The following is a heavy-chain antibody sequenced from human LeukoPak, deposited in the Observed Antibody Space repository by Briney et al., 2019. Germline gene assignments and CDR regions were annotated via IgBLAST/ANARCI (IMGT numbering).Heavy chain of an antibody. J-gene: IGHJ5*02. CDR3: TTDSVGR. V-gene: IGHV3-15*01. CDR1: GFTFSDTW. Sequence: TGGSLRLSCAASGFTFSDTWMSGVRQAPGKGLEWVGRIKSKTDGGPTDYAAAVKGRFTISRDDSENTLYLQMDSLKTEDTAVYYCTTDSVGRWGQGTLVTVSS. CDR2: IKSKTDGGPT.